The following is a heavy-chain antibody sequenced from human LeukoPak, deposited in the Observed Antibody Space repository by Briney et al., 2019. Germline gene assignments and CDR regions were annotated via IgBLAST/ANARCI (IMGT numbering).Heavy chain of an antibody. V-gene: IGHV3-30*03. CDR2: ISYDGSNK. CDR1: GFTFSSYG. CDR3: AGVVPAGPFDY. D-gene: IGHD2-2*01. J-gene: IGHJ4*02. Sequence: GRSLRLSCAASGFTFSSYGMHWVRQAPGKGLEWVAVISYDGSNKYYADSVKGRFTISRDNSENTLYLQMNSLRAEDTAVYYCAGVVPAGPFDYWGQGTLVTVSS.